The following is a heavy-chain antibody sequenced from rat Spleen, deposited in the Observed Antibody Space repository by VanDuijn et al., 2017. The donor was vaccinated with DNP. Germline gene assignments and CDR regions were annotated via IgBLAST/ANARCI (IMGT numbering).Heavy chain of an antibody. CDR3: ARGSSSIYWYFDF. CDR2: ISTSGSRT. Sequence: EVQLVESGGGLVQPGRSLKLSCAASGFTFSFYGMAWVRQAPKKGLEWVAAISTSGSRTYYPDSVKGRFTISRDDAKSSLYLQMNSLKSEDTATYYCARGSSSIYWYFDFWGPGTMVTVSS. J-gene: IGHJ1*01. CDR1: GFTFSFYG. D-gene: IGHD1-2*01. V-gene: IGHV5S23*01.